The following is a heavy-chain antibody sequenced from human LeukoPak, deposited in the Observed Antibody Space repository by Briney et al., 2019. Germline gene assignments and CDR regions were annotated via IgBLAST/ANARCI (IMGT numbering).Heavy chain of an antibody. Sequence: ASVKVSCKASGYTFTNYDINWVRQATGQGLEWLGWMNPNSGNTGYAQKFQGRVTITMDTSISTAYMQLSSLTSEDTAVYYCARAPVVAGPYFFDYWGQGTLVTVSS. J-gene: IGHJ4*02. CDR1: GYTFTNYD. V-gene: IGHV1-8*03. CDR3: ARAPVVAGPYFFDY. D-gene: IGHD2-15*01. CDR2: MNPNSGNT.